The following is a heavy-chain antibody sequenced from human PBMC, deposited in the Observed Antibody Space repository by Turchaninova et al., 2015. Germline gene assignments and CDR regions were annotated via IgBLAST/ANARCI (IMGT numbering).Heavy chain of an antibody. CDR3: ARGAGFAIDY. D-gene: IGHD3-3*01. CDR2: IKQDGTET. CDR1: GFSFSSHW. Sequence: EVQLEESGGGLVQPGGSLRLSCVASGFSFSSHWMNWVRQAPWKGLEWVAIIKQDGTETHYAGSVRGRFTISRDNAENSLYLQMNNLRLEDTAAYYCARGAGFAIDYWGQGVLVTVSS. V-gene: IGHV3-7*03. J-gene: IGHJ4*02.